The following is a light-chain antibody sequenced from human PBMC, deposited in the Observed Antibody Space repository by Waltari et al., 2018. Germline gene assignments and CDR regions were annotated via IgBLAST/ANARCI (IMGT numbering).Light chain of an antibody. CDR2: DTS. CDR3: MLSYNGVRV. V-gene: IGLV7-46*01. CDR1: TGSVANSHY. J-gene: IGLJ2*01. Sequence: QAVVTQEPSLTVSPGGTVTLTCGSSTGSVANSHYPYWFQQKPGQAPRTLIYDTSNTYSVPPARVSGSLLGGKAALTLSGGQPEDEADYYCMLSYNGVRVFGGGTKLTVL.